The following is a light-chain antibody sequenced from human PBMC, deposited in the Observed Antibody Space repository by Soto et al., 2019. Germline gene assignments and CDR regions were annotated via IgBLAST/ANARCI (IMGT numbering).Light chain of an antibody. CDR1: QSVLYSYKTKNY. J-gene: IGKJ1*01. V-gene: IGKV4-1*01. Sequence: DIVMTQSPDSLAVSLGGRATINCKSSQSVLYSYKTKNYLAWYQQKPGQPPKLLIYWASTRASGVPDRFSGSGSGTDFTLTISSLQSEDVAVYYCQQYYSTPRTFGQGTKVEIK. CDR3: QQYYSTPRT. CDR2: WAS.